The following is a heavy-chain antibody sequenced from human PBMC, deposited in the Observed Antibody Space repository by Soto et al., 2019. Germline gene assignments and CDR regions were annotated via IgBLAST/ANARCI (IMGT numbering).Heavy chain of an antibody. CDR3: STMFRHSGSSPRF. Sequence: GGSLRLSCAASGFTFGNAWMSWVRQAPGKGLEWVGRIKSKTDGGTTDYAAPVKGRFTISRDDSKNTLYLQMNSLKTEDTAVYYFSTMFRHSGSSPRFRGQATLVPGSS. CDR1: GFTFGNAW. J-gene: IGHJ4*02. D-gene: IGHD2-15*01. V-gene: IGHV3-15*01. CDR2: IKSKTDGGTT.